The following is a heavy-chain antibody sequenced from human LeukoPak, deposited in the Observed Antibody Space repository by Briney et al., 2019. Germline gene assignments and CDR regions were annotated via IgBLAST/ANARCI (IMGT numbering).Heavy chain of an antibody. CDR1: GFTVSSNY. CDR3: AREGAAGGVDY. J-gene: IGHJ4*02. D-gene: IGHD6-13*01. V-gene: IGHV3-66*01. CDR2: IYSGGSA. Sequence: GWSLRLSCAASGFTVSSNYMSWVRQAPGKGLEWVSVIYSGGSAYYADSVKGRFTISRDNSESTLYLQMNSLRAEDTAVYYCAREGAAGGVDYWGQGTLVTVSS.